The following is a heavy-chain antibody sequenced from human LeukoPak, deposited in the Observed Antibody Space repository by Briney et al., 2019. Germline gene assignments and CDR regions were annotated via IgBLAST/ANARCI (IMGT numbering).Heavy chain of an antibody. CDR1: GGSISSGSYY. V-gene: IGHV4-61*02. J-gene: IGHJ2*01. CDR2: IYTSGST. D-gene: IGHD4-17*01. CDR3: ARGWGRLQLITYGDPRGWYFDL. Sequence: PSETLSLTCTVSGGSISSGSYYWSWIRQPAGKGLEWIGRIYTSGSTNYNPSLKSRVTISVDTSKNQFSLKLSSVTAADTAVYYCARGWGRLQLITYGDPRGWYFDLWGRGTPVTVSS.